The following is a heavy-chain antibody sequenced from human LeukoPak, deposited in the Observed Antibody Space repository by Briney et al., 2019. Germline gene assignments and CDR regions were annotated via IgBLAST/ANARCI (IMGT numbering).Heavy chain of an antibody. Sequence: GGSLRLSCAASGFTFSSYAMHWVRQAPGKGLEWVAVISYDGSNKYYADSVKGRFTISRDNSKNTLFLQMNSLRAEDTAVYYCAKEGVASGPWGQGTLVTVSS. CDR2: ISYDGSNK. V-gene: IGHV3-30-3*01. J-gene: IGHJ5*02. CDR3: AKEGVASGP. D-gene: IGHD2-8*02. CDR1: GFTFSSYA.